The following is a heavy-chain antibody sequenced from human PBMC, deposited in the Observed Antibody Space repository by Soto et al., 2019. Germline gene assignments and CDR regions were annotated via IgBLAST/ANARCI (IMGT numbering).Heavy chain of an antibody. CDR3: ASRRGAY. CDR1: GFTFKSYW. Sequence: EVHLVESGGGLVQPGGSLRLSCAASGFTFKSYWMSWVRQAPGKGLECVANIEQDGREKDYVDSVKGRFTSSRDNAKNSLYLQMNSLRAEDTAVYYCASRRGAYWGQGTLVTVSS. V-gene: IGHV3-7*01. CDR2: IEQDGREK. J-gene: IGHJ4*02. D-gene: IGHD3-10*01.